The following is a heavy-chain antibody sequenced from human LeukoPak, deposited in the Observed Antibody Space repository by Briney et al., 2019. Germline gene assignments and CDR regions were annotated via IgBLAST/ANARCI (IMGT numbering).Heavy chain of an antibody. V-gene: IGHV3-23*01. CDR3: AKAEGYDILTGLDY. D-gene: IGHD3-9*01. CDR1: GFTFSSYA. J-gene: IGHJ4*02. Sequence: QAGGSLRLSCATSGFTFSSYAMSWVRQAPGKGLEWVSGIGASGGSTYYADSVKGRSTISRDNSKNTLYLQMNSLRTEDTAVYYCAKAEGYDILTGLDYWGQGTLVTVSS. CDR2: IGASGGST.